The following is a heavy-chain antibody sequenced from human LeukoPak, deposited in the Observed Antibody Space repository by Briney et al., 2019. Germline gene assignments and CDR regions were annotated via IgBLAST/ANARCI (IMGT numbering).Heavy chain of an antibody. V-gene: IGHV4-39*07. D-gene: IGHD1-14*01. CDR2: IYYSGST. CDR3: ARDKGHRDGTDY. Sequence: SETLSLTCTVSGGSISSSNYYWGWIRQPPGKGLEWIGTIYYSGSTYFNPSLKSRVTMSVDTSKNQFSLKLSSVTAADTAVYYCARDKGHRDGTDYWGQGTLVTVSS. CDR1: GGSISSSNYY. J-gene: IGHJ4*02.